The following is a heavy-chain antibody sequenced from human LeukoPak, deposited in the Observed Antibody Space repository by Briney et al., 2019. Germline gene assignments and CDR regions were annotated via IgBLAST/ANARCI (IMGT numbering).Heavy chain of an antibody. CDR2: ISGSGGNT. CDR1: GFTFSSYA. D-gene: IGHD4-17*01. Sequence: GGSLRLSCAASGFTFSSYAMSWVRQAPGKGLEWVSVISGSGGNTYYADSVKGRFTISRDNFKNTLYLQMNSLRAEDTAIYYCAKDMSTTVTTFDRWGQGTLVSVSS. V-gene: IGHV3-23*01. CDR3: AKDMSTTVTTFDR. J-gene: IGHJ4*02.